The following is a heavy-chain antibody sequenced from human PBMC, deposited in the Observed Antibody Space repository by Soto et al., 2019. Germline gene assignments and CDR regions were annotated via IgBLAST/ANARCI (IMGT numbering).Heavy chain of an antibody. CDR2: INHSGST. CDR3: ARRVSFYYYGMDV. CDR1: GGSFSGSY. V-gene: IGHV4-34*01. Sequence: AETLSLTCAVYGGSFSGSYWSWIGQPPGRGLEWCGEINHSGSTNYNPSLKSRVTISVDTYKNQFSLKLSSVTAADTDVYYCARRVSFYYYGMDVWGQGTTVTVSS. J-gene: IGHJ6*02. D-gene: IGHD2-8*01.